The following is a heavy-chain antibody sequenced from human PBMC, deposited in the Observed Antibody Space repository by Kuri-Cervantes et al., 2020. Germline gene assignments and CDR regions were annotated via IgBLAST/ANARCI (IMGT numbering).Heavy chain of an antibody. V-gene: IGHV1-2*02. CDR1: GYTFTCYY. CDR3: ARDFAPLSSFYYGMDV. J-gene: IGHJ6*02. D-gene: IGHD2/OR15-2a*01. Sequence: ASVKVSCKASGYTFTCYYMHWVRQAPGQGLEWMGWINPNSGGTNYAQKFQGRVTMTRDTSISTAYMELSRLRYDDTDVYYCARDFAPLSSFYYGMDVWGQGTTVTVSS. CDR2: INPNSGGT.